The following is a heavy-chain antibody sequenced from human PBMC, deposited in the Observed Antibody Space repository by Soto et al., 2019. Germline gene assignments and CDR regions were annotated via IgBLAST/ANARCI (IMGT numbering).Heavy chain of an antibody. CDR2: MQPSSGRT. J-gene: IGHJ4*02. V-gene: IGHV1-8*01. Sequence: QVQLVQSGAEVREPGASVKVSCKASGYSFTSLDINWVRQTTGQGLEWMGWMQPSSGRTGYAQKFQGRVTMTRATPITPAYMKLSSLTSDDPAFYYCAGGVTAGVDYWGQGPLVTASP. CDR3: AGGVTAGVDY. D-gene: IGHD3-10*01. CDR1: GYSFTSLD.